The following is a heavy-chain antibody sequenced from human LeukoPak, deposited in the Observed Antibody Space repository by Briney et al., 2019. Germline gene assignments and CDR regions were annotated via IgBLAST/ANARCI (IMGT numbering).Heavy chain of an antibody. CDR1: GGSISSYY. CDR3: ARRGSYSSSRTYYYYYMDV. D-gene: IGHD6-13*01. V-gene: IGHV4-59*01. Sequence: SETLSLTCTVSGGSISSYYWSWIRQPPGKGLEWIGYIYYSGSTNYNPSLKSRVTVSVDASRNQFSLKLSSVTAADTAVYYCARRGSYSSSRTYYYYYMDVWGNGTTVTVSS. CDR2: IYYSGST. J-gene: IGHJ6*03.